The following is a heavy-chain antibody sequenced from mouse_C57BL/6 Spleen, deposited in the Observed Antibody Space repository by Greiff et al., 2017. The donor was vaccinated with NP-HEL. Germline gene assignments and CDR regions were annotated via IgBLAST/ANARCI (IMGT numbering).Heavy chain of an antibody. CDR1: GYTFTSYW. CDR3: ARSGGNYGRYFDY. D-gene: IGHD2-1*01. J-gene: IGHJ2*01. CDR2: IDPSDSYT. V-gene: IGHV1-50*01. Sequence: QVQLKQPGAELVKPGASVKLSCKASGYTFTSYWMQWVKQRPGQGLEWIGEIDPSDSYTNYIQKFKGKSTLTVDTSSSTAYMQLSSLTSEDSAVYYCARSGGNYGRYFDYWGQGTTLTVSS.